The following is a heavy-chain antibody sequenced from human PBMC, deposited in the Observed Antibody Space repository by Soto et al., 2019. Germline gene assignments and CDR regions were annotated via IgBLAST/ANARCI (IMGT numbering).Heavy chain of an antibody. D-gene: IGHD5-18*01. J-gene: IGHJ4*02. V-gene: IGHV3-33*01. CDR1: GFTFSSYG. CDR3: ARERYSYGYGDFDY. Sequence: QVQLVESGGGVVQPGRYLRLSCAASGFTFSSYGMHWVRQAPGKGLEWVAVIWYDGSNKYYADSVKGRFTISRDNSKNTLYLQMNSLRAEDTAVYYCARERYSYGYGDFDYWGQGTLVTVSS. CDR2: IWYDGSNK.